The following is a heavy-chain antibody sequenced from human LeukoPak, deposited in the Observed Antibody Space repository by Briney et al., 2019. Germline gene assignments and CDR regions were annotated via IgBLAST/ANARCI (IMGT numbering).Heavy chain of an antibody. J-gene: IGHJ4*02. Sequence: PSETLSLTCAVYGGSFSGYYWSWIRQPPGKGLEWIGKINHSGSTNYNPSLKSRVTISVDTSKNQFSLKLSSVTAADTAVYYCARYYINYDILTGHQYYFDYWGQGTLVTVSS. D-gene: IGHD3-9*01. V-gene: IGHV4-34*01. CDR2: INHSGST. CDR3: ARYYINYDILTGHQYYFDY. CDR1: GGSFSGYY.